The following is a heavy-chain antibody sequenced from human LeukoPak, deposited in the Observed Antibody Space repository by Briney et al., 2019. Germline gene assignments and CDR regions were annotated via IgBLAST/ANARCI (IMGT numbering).Heavy chain of an antibody. CDR1: GGSISSYY. D-gene: IGHD3-16*01. V-gene: IGHV4-59*01. CDR3: ARETSQKGAHYMDV. CDR2: IYYSGYT. Sequence: SETLSLTCTVSGGSISSYYWSWIRQPPGKGLKWIGNIYYSGYTTYSPPLRSRVTISVDTSKNQFSLKLSSVTAADTAVYYCARETSQKGAHYMDVWGKGTTITISS. J-gene: IGHJ6*03.